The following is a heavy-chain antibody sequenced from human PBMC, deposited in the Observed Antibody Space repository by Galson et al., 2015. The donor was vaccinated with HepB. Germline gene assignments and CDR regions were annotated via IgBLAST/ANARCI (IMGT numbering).Heavy chain of an antibody. CDR2: IYYSGST. Sequence: LSLTCTVSGGSISSSSYYWGWIRQPPGKGLEWIGSIYYSGSTYYNPSLKSRVTISVDTSKNQFSLKLSSVTAADTAVYYCARVPIAAATPAGYFDYWGQGTLVTVSS. CDR3: ARVPIAAATPAGYFDY. D-gene: IGHD6-13*01. J-gene: IGHJ4*02. CDR1: GGSISSSSYY. V-gene: IGHV4-39*07.